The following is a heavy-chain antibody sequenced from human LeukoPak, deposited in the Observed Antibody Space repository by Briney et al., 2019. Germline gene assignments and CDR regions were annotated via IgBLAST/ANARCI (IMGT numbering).Heavy chain of an antibody. CDR2: MYHTGST. V-gene: IGHV4-38-2*02. D-gene: IGHD5-12*01. Sequence: SETLSLTCTVSGYSMSSGYYWGWIRQPPERGLEWIGSMYHTGSTYYNPSLKSRVTISVDTSKNQFYLKLSSVTAADTAVYYCARLRLLRWFDPWGQGTLVTVSS. J-gene: IGHJ5*02. CDR3: ARLRLLRWFDP. CDR1: GYSMSSGYY.